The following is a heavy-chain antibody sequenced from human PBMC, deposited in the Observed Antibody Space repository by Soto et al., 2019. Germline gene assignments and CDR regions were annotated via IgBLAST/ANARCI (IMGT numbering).Heavy chain of an antibody. D-gene: IGHD6-13*01. J-gene: IGHJ6*03. CDR1: GFTFSNYE. CDR3: ASRGYGSRWPNVYMDV. V-gene: IGHV3-64*01. Sequence: EAQLVEAGGGLVQPGGSLRLSCAASGFTFSNYEMHWVRQAPGKGLGYVSGISNNGAHTDYAKSVKGRITISRDNSENTLYLQMGRLRAEDMDLYYCASRGYGSRWPNVYMDVWGKGTTVTVSS. CDR2: ISNNGAHT.